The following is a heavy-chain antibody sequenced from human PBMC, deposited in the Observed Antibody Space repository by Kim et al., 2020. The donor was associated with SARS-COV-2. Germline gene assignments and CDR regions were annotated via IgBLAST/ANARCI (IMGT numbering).Heavy chain of an antibody. V-gene: IGHV1-46*01. CDR3: ARQYCGGDCYSVNY. J-gene: IGHJ4*02. Sequence: AQKFQGRVTMTRDTSTSTVYMELSSLRSEDTAVYYCARQYCGGDCYSVNYWGQGTLVTVSS. D-gene: IGHD2-21*02.